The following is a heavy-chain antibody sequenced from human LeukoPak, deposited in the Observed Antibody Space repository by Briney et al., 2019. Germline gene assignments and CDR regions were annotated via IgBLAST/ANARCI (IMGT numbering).Heavy chain of an antibody. Sequence: SETLSLTCAVSGGSISSGGYSWSWIRQPPGKGLEWIGYIYHSGSTYYNPSLKSRVTISVDRSKNQFSLKLSSVTAADTAVYYCARVGGVGDFKGFDYWGQGTLVTVSS. CDR3: ARVGGVGDFKGFDY. V-gene: IGHV4-30-2*01. CDR2: IYHSGST. D-gene: IGHD3-3*01. CDR1: GGSISSGGYS. J-gene: IGHJ4*02.